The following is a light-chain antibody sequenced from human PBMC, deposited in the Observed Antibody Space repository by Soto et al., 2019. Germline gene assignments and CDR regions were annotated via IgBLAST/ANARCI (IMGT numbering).Light chain of an antibody. CDR1: QSVSGAY. V-gene: IGKV3-20*01. Sequence: EIVLTQSPGTLSLSPGERATLSCRASQSVSGAYLAWYQQKPGQAPRLLIYDASSRATGIPDRFSGSGSGTDFTLTISRLDPEDFAVFFCQQYGNSPRTFGQGTKVEIK. J-gene: IGKJ1*01. CDR2: DAS. CDR3: QQYGNSPRT.